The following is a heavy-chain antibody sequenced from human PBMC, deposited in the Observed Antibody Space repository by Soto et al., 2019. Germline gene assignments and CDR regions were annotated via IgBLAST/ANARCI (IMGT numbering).Heavy chain of an antibody. CDR1: GGTFSSYA. V-gene: IGHV1-69*13. CDR3: AGDGFPGIAAARENWFAP. Sequence: SVKVSCKASGGTFSSYAISWVRQAPGQGLEWMGGIIPIFGTANYAQKFQGRVTITADESTSTAYMELSSLRSEDTAVYYCAGDGFPGIAAARENWFAPWGQGTLVTVSS. J-gene: IGHJ5*02. D-gene: IGHD6-13*01. CDR2: IIPIFGTA.